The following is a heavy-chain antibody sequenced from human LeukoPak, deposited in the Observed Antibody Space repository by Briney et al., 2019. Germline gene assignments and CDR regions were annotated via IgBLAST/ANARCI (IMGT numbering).Heavy chain of an antibody. CDR1: GFSFSTYS. D-gene: IGHD4-23*01. V-gene: IGHV3-48*01. CDR2: ISSRSKTI. CDR3: ARDFYDGGNSSR. Sequence: PGGSLRLSCAASGFSFSTYSMNWVRQAPGKGLEWVSYISSRSKTIHYADSVKGRFTISRDNAKNSLYMQMDSVRAEDTAVYYCARDFYDGGNSSRWGQGTLVTVSS. J-gene: IGHJ4*02.